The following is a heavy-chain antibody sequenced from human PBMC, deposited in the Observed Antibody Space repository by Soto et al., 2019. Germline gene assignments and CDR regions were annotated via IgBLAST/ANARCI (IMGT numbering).Heavy chain of an antibody. V-gene: IGHV3-48*02. CDR3: AREGYPYGY. D-gene: IGHD6-13*01. CDR2: ISSSSSTI. J-gene: IGHJ4*02. Sequence: EVQLVESGGGLVQPGGSLRLSCAASGFTFSSYSMNWVRQAPGKGLEWVSYISSSSSTIYYAVSVKGRFTIDRDNAKNSLELKMNSLRDEDTAVYYCAREGYPYGYWGQGALGTVSS. CDR1: GFTFSSYS.